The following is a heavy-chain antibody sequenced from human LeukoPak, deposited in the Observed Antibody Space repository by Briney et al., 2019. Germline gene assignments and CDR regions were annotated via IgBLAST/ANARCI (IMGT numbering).Heavy chain of an antibody. V-gene: IGHV4-59*02. D-gene: IGHD3-16*01. J-gene: IGHJ4*02. CDR2: ISNSGSP. CDR1: SASVSSYY. CDR3: VRGGAGPLRD. Sequence: SETLSLTCTVSSASVSSYYWSWVRQPPGGGLEWIGYISNSGSPSYNPSFKSRVTFSADTSENHLSLKLNSVTPADTAVYFCVRGGAGPLRDWGQGTLVTVSS.